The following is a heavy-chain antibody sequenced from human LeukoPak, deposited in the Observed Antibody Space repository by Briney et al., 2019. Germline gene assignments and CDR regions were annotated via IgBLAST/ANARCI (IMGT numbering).Heavy chain of an antibody. CDR2: IKNDGAEK. D-gene: IGHD6-13*01. Sequence: PGGSLTLSCAASGFTFSYHWMTWVRQAPGKGLEGVANIKNDGAEKNYVDSVKGRFTISRDNAKNSLYLQMNSLRAEDKAVYYCAKDSYSKGDFWGQGVLVTVSS. J-gene: IGHJ4*02. CDR3: AKDSYSKGDF. CDR1: GFTFSYHW. V-gene: IGHV3-7*01.